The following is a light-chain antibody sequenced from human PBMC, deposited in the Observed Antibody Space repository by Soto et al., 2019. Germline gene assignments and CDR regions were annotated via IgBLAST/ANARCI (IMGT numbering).Light chain of an antibody. CDR1: QSVSSN. J-gene: IGKJ1*01. CDR3: QQYNNWWT. Sequence: EIVMTQSPATLSVSPGERATLSCRASQSVSSNLAWYQQKPGQAPRLLISGASTRATGIPARFSGSASGTEFTLTISSLQSEDFAVYDCQQYNNWWTFGQGTKVDIK. V-gene: IGKV3-15*01. CDR2: GAS.